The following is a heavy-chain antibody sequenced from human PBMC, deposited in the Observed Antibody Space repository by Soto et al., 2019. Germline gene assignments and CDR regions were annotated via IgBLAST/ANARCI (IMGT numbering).Heavy chain of an antibody. V-gene: IGHV3-53*02. CDR1: GFSISSNY. Sequence: EVRLVETGGGLIQSGGSLRLSRIASGFSISSNYMAWVRQVPGKGLEWVSIVYSGGKTFYADSVKGRFTISRDNSKNTLYLQMNSLRGEDTAVYFCSKGCSDYTCYLDKWGQGTLVTVSS. J-gene: IGHJ4*02. CDR2: VYSGGKT. D-gene: IGHD2-15*01. CDR3: SKGCSDYTCYLDK.